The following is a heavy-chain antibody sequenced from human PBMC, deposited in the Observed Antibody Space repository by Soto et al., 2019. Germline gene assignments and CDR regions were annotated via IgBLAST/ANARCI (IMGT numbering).Heavy chain of an antibody. D-gene: IGHD4-17*01. Sequence: PSETLSLTCTVSGGSISSGDYYWSWIRQPPGKGLEWIGYIYYGGSTYYNPSLKSRVTISVDTSKNQFSLKLSSVTAADTAVYYCARAGGYGTEDYWGQGTLVTVSS. J-gene: IGHJ4*02. CDR3: ARAGGYGTEDY. CDR2: IYYGGST. V-gene: IGHV4-30-4*01. CDR1: GGSISSGDYY.